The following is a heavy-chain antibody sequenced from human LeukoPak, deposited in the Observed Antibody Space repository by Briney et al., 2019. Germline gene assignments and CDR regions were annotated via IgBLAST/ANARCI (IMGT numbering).Heavy chain of an antibody. J-gene: IGHJ6*03. CDR2: IYPGDSDT. CDR1: GHSFTSYW. Sequence: PGESLKISCKGSGHSFTSYWIGWVRQMPGKGLEWMGIIYPGDSDTRYSPSFQGQVTVSADKSISTAYLQWSSLKASDTAMYYCARRGYSGYDSGSYYYMDVWGKGTTVTVSS. CDR3: ARRGYSGYDSGSYYYMDV. V-gene: IGHV5-51*01. D-gene: IGHD5-12*01.